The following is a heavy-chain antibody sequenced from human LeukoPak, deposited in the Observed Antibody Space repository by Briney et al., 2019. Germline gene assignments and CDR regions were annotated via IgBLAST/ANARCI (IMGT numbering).Heavy chain of an antibody. V-gene: IGHV3-48*03. CDR2: ISRSGSNI. Sequence: GGSLRLSCAASGFTFRTYEMNWVRQAPRKGREWGSHISRSGSNIYYAESLKGRFTISRDNAKNSLFLQMNSLRAEDTAVYYCARAGGQLLHGFGYFEYWGQGTLVTVSS. J-gene: IGHJ4*02. CDR1: GFTFRTYE. D-gene: IGHD6-13*01. CDR3: ARAGGQLLHGFGYFEY.